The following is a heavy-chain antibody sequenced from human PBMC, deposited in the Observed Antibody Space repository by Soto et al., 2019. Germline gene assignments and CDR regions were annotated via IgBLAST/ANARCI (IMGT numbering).Heavy chain of an antibody. J-gene: IGHJ6*02. D-gene: IGHD3-10*01. Sequence: GGSLRLSCAASGFTFSSYGMHWVRQAPGKGLEWVAVISYDGSNKYYADSVKGRFTISRDNSKNTLYLQMNSLRAEDTAVYYCAKDSYGSGRALYYYGMDVWGQGTTVTVSS. CDR1: GFTFSSYG. CDR2: ISYDGSNK. V-gene: IGHV3-30*18. CDR3: AKDSYGSGRALYYYGMDV.